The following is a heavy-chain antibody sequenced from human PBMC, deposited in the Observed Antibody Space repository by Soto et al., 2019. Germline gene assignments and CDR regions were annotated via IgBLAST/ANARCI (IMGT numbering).Heavy chain of an antibody. V-gene: IGHV3-21*01. CDR2: IGTSSSYI. D-gene: IGHD2-15*01. J-gene: IGHJ6*03. CDR3: SGVLSGTPNYYYMDV. CDR1: GFIFNNYN. Sequence: EVQLVESGGGLVKPGGSLRLSCAASGFIFNNYNMNWVRQAPGKGLEWVSSIGTSSSYIYYADSLKGRFTISRDNAENSLYLQMNSLRAEDTAVYYCSGVLSGTPNYYYMDVWVEGTTVTVSS.